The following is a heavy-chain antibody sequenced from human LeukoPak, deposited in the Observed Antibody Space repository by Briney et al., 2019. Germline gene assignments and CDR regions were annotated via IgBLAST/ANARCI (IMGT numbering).Heavy chain of an antibody. CDR2: IKQDGSEK. CDR1: GFTFSSYW. D-gene: IGHD5-18*01. V-gene: IGHV3-7*01. CDR3: ARERTRGYSYGSDFDY. Sequence: GGSLRLSCAASGFTFSSYWMSWVRQAPAKGLEWVANIKQDGSEKYYVDSVKGRFTISRDNAKNSLYLQMNSLRAEDTAVYYCARERTRGYSYGSDFDYWGQGTLVTVSS. J-gene: IGHJ4*02.